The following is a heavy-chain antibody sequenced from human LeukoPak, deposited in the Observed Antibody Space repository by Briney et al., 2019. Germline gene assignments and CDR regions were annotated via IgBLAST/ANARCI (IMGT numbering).Heavy chain of an antibody. CDR2: ISYSGGNT. D-gene: IGHD3-22*01. Sequence: GGSLRLSCAASGFTFSSFAMSWVRQAPGKGLDWVSGISYSGGNTYYADSVKGRFTISRDNSKNTLYLQMNSLRAEDTAVYYCARAMSGYYSNFDYWGQGTLVTVSS. V-gene: IGHV3-23*01. CDR1: GFTFSSFA. J-gene: IGHJ4*02. CDR3: ARAMSGYYSNFDY.